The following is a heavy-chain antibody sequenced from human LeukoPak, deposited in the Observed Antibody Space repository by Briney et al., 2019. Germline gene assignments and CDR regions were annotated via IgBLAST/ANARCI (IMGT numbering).Heavy chain of an antibody. D-gene: IGHD1-26*01. V-gene: IGHV4-39*07. CDR1: GGSISSYY. CDR3: ARLIVGATWDAFDI. J-gene: IGHJ3*02. CDR2: IYYSGST. Sequence: SETLSLTCTVSGGSISSYYWGWIRQPPGKGLEWIGSIYYSGSTYYNPSLKSRVTLSVDTSKNQFSLKLSSVTAADTAVYYCARLIVGATWDAFDIWGQGTMVTVSS.